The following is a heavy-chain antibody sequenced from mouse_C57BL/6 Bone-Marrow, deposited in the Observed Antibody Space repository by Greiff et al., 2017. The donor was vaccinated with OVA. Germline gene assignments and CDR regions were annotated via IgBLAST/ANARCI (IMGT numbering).Heavy chain of an antibody. Sequence: EVQRVESGAELVRPGASVKLSCTASGFNIKDDYMHWVKQRPEQGLEWIGWIEPENGDTEYASKFQGKATITADTSSNTAYLQLSSLPSEDTAVYYCTTPGSSFYAVDYWGQGTSVTVSS. J-gene: IGHJ4*01. CDR2: IEPENGDT. CDR1: GFNIKDDY. CDR3: TTPGSSFYAVDY. D-gene: IGHD1-1*01. V-gene: IGHV14-4*01.